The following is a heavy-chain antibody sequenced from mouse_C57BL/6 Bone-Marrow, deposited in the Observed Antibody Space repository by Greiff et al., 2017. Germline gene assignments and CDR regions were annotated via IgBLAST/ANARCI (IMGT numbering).Heavy chain of an antibody. J-gene: IGHJ2*01. D-gene: IGHD1-1*01. Sequence: VQLQQSGAELARPGASVKLSCKASGYTFTSYGISWVKQRPGQGLEWIGEINLRSGNTYYNEKFKGKATLTADKASSTAYMVLRSLTSEDSAVYFCARPYGSSYNYWGQGTTLTVSS. CDR1: GYTFTSYG. CDR3: ARPYGSSYNY. V-gene: IGHV1-81*01. CDR2: INLRSGNT.